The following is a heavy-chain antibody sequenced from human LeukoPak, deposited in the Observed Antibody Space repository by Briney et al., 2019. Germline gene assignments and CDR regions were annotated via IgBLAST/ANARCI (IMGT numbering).Heavy chain of an antibody. Sequence: SQTLSLTCTVSGGSISSGGYYWRWIRQHPGKGLEWIGYIYYSGSTYYNPSLKSRVTISVDTSKNQFSLKLSSVTAADTAVYYCARIGHDSSGYYLSLAFDIWGQGTMVTVSS. V-gene: IGHV4-31*03. CDR2: IYYSGST. J-gene: IGHJ3*02. D-gene: IGHD3-22*01. CDR3: ARIGHDSSGYYLSLAFDI. CDR1: GGSISSGGYY.